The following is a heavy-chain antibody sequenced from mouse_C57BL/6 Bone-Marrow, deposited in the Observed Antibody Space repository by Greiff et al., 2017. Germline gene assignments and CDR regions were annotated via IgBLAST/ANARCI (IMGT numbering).Heavy chain of an antibody. D-gene: IGHD2-5*01. CDR2: IYPGDGDT. CDR1: GYAFSSSW. CDR3: ARGDYSNY. J-gene: IGHJ2*01. V-gene: IGHV1-82*01. Sequence: QVQLQQSGPELVKPGASVKISCKASGYAFSSSWMNWVKQRPGKGLEWIGRIYPGDGDTNYNGKFKGKATLTADKASSTAYMQLSSLTSEDSAVYFCARGDYSNYWGQGTTLTGSS.